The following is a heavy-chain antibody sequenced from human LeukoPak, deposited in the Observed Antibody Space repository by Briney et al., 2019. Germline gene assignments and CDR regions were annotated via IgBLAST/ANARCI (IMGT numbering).Heavy chain of an antibody. J-gene: IGHJ5*02. CDR2: IIPIFGTA. CDR1: GYTFTSYY. D-gene: IGHD3-10*01. V-gene: IGHV1-69*05. CDR3: ARLSLYGSEDWFDP. Sequence: ASVKVSCKASGYTFTSYYMHWVRQAPGQGLEWMGGIIPIFGTANYAQKFQGRVTITTDESTSTAYMELSSLRSEDTAVYYCARLSLYGSEDWFDPWGQGTLVTVSS.